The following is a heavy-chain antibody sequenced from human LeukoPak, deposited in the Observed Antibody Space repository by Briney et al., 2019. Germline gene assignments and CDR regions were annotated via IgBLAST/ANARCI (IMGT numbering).Heavy chain of an antibody. D-gene: IGHD4-17*01. CDR3: ARIMVDDYGDNGLS. V-gene: IGHV1-69*05. Sequence: SVKVSCKASGGTFSSYAISWVRQAPGQGLEWMGGIIPIFGTPNYAQKFQGRVTITTDESTSTAYMELSSLRSEDTAVYCCARIMVDDYGDNGLSWGQGTLVTVSS. CDR2: IIPIFGTP. J-gene: IGHJ5*02. CDR1: GGTFSSYA.